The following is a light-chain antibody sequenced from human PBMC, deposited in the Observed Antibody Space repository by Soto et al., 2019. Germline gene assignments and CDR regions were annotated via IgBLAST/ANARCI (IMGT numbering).Light chain of an antibody. CDR3: SSYTSSSLHV. V-gene: IGLV2-14*03. CDR1: SSDVGGYNY. Sequence: QSALTQPASVSGSPGQSITISCTGTSSDVGGYNYVSWYQQHPGKAPKLMIYDVSNRPSGVSNRFSGSKSGNTASLTIPGLQAEDEADYYCSSYTSSSLHVFGTGTKVTVL. J-gene: IGLJ1*01. CDR2: DVS.